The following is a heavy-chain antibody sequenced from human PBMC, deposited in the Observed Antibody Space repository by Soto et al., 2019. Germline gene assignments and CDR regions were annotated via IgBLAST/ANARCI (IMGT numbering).Heavy chain of an antibody. V-gene: IGHV2-5*02. Sequence: ESGPTLVNPTQTLTLTCTFSGFSVSTSGVGVAWNSQPPGKALEWPALIYWDDDERYSPFLQSRVTITKNTSKNQVVLTMTNMDLVDTATYYCAHKGGRGAAMDVWGQGITVTVSS. CDR3: AHKGGRGAAMDV. D-gene: IGHD2-15*01. CDR1: GFSVSTSGVG. CDR2: IYWDDDE. J-gene: IGHJ6*02.